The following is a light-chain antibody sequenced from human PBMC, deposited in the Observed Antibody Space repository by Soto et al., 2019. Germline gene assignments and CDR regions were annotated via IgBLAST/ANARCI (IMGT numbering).Light chain of an antibody. J-gene: IGKJ5*01. Sequence: IVRSQFPATVSVSPGERATLSCRASQSVSSNLAWYQQKPGQAPRLLIYGASTRATGIPARFSGRGSGTEFTLTISSLQSEDFAVYYCQQYHNWPPITFGQGTRLEI. CDR3: QQYHNWPPIT. CDR2: GAS. V-gene: IGKV3D-15*01. CDR1: QSVSSN.